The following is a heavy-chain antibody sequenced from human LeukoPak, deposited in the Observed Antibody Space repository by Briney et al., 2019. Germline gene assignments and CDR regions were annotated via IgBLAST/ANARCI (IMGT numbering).Heavy chain of an antibody. CDR1: GYTFSSFG. CDR2: ISAYNGDT. D-gene: IGHD2-21*02. CDR3: AGRGVTPFWGFDP. V-gene: IGHV1-18*01. Sequence: ASVKVSCKASGYTFSSFGISWVRQAPGQGLEWMGWISAYNGDTDYAQKFQDRVTMTTDTSTNTAYIELRSLRSDDTAVYYCAGRGVTPFWGFDPWGQGTLVTVSS. J-gene: IGHJ5*02.